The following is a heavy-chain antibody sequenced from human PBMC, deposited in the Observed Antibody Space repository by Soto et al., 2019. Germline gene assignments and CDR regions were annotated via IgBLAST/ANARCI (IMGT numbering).Heavy chain of an antibody. V-gene: IGHV1-69*13. Sequence: SVKVSCKASGGTFSNYPFTCVRQAPGQGLEWMGGIIPILGTVTYAQKFQGRVTISADESTSTAYMEMSSLTSEDTAVYYCARPRTVATTKGYDYWGQGTLVTVSS. CDR1: GGTFSNYP. J-gene: IGHJ4*02. D-gene: IGHD1-1*01. CDR3: ARPRTVATTKGYDY. CDR2: IIPILGTV.